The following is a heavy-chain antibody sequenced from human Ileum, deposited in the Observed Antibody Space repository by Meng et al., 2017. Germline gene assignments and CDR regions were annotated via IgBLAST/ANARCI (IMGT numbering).Heavy chain of an antibody. D-gene: IGHD2/OR15-2a*01. CDR2: INAADGRT. CDR3: ARDTSDSTSSWWFDP. V-gene: IGHV1-46*01. Sequence: QVHLVQSGAEVKKPGAAVKVSCKASGYTFTSHWMHWVRQAPGQGLEWIAVINAADGRTXYAQKLQDRITVTRDTSTSTVYMELSSLRSDDTAVYYCARDTSDSTSSWWFDPWGQGSLVTVSS. CDR1: GYTFTSHW. J-gene: IGHJ5*02.